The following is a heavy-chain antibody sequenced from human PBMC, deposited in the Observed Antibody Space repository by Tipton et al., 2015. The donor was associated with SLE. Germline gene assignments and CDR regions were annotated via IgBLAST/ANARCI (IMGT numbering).Heavy chain of an antibody. CDR2: VHHSGST. CDR3: ARSVVTYYYPGMEV. CDR1: GYAISSGYY. Sequence: TLSLTCSVSGYAISSGYYWGWIRQSPGMGLEWIGSVHHSGSTDYNPSLKSRVIMSVDTSKNQFSLNLISVTAADTAVYYCARSVVTYYYPGMEVWGQGTMVTVS. D-gene: IGHD4-23*01. V-gene: IGHV4-38-2*02. J-gene: IGHJ6*02.